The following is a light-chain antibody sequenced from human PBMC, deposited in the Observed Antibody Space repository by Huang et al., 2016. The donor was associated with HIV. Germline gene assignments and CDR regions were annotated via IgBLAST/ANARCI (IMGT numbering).Light chain of an antibody. CDR1: QSVLYSSNNMNY. J-gene: IGKJ1*01. Sequence: DIVMTQSPDSLALFLGERATINCKSSQSVLYSSNNMNYLAWYQQKPGQPPKLLIYWASTRESGVPDRFSGGGSGTDFTLTISSLQAEDVAVYYCQQYYNTPSFGQGTRVEIK. CDR2: WAS. V-gene: IGKV4-1*01. CDR3: QQYYNTPS.